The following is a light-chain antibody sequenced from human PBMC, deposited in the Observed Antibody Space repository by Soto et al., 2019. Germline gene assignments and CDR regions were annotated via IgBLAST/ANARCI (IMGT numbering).Light chain of an antibody. J-gene: IGLJ1*01. CDR1: SSDVGGYKY. V-gene: IGLV2-14*01. Sequence: QSALTQPASVSGSPGQSITISCTGTSSDVGGYKYVSWYQHHPGKAPKLMIYEVSNRPSGVSNRFSGSKSGNAASLTISGLQADDEADYYCSSLTDSRTLVFGTGTKLTVL. CDR3: SSLTDSRTLV. CDR2: EVS.